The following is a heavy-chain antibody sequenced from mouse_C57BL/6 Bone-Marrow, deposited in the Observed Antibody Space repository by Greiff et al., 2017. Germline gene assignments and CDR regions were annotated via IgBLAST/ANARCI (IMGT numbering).Heavy chain of an antibody. Sequence: VKLMESGAELVKPGASVKISCKASGYAFSSYWLNWVKQRPGKGLEWIGQIYPGDGDTNYNGKFKGKATLTADKSSSTAYMQLSSLTSEDSAVYFCARQVTVVATGYFDVWGTGTTVTVSS. CDR1: GYAFSSYW. CDR2: IYPGDGDT. J-gene: IGHJ1*03. V-gene: IGHV1-80*01. CDR3: ARQVTVVATGYFDV. D-gene: IGHD1-1*01.